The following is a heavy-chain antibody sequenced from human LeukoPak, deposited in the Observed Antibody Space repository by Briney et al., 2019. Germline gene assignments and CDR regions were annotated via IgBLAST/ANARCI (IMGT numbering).Heavy chain of an antibody. CDR1: GYTFTSYY. CDR3: AREDTSMACFDY. J-gene: IGHJ4*02. Sequence: ASVKVSCKASGYTFTSYYMHWVRQAPGQGLEWMGIINPSGGSTSYAQKFQGRVTMTRDMSTSTVYMELSSLRSEDTAVYYCAREDTSMACFDYWGQGTLVTVSS. CDR2: INPSGGST. V-gene: IGHV1-46*01. D-gene: IGHD5-18*01.